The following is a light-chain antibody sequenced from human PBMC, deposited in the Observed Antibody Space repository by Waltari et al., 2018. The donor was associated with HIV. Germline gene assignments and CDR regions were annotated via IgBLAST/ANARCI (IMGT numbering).Light chain of an antibody. Sequence: QSVLTQPPSASGTPGQRVNISCSGGSSNIGSNPVNWYRQFPGEAPKLLIYTNMQRPSGVPDRFSGSKSGTSASLAISGLQSEDEAEFYCAVWDDSLRSVLFGGGTRLTVL. J-gene: IGLJ3*02. V-gene: IGLV1-44*01. CDR3: AVWDDSLRSVL. CDR1: SSNIGSNP. CDR2: TNM.